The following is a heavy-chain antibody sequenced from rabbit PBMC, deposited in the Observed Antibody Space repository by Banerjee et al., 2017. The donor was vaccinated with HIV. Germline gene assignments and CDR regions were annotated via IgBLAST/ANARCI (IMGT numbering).Heavy chain of an antibody. V-gene: IGHV1S40*01. D-gene: IGHD8-1*01. J-gene: IGHJ4*01. Sequence: QSLEESGGDLVKPGASLTLTCTASGFSFSSSYWIYLVRQAPGKGLEWIGCIYTGDGSAYYASWAKGRFTISKTSSTTVTLQMTSLTAADTATYFCARDAGYTGDGYSFNLWGPGTLVTVS. CDR3: ARDAGYTGDGYSFNL. CDR1: GFSFSSSYW. CDR2: IYTGDGSA.